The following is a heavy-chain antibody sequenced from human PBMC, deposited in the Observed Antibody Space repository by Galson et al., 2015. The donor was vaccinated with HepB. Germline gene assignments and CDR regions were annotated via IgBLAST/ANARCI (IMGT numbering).Heavy chain of an antibody. Sequence: SLRLSCAASGFIFDDYAMHWVRQAPGKGLEWVSGISWNSLTIVYAESVKGRFTISRDNVRNSLDLHMNSLRPEDTVLYYCAKDLFRDFWSRYYKVGMDVWGQGTTVTVSS. V-gene: IGHV3-9*01. D-gene: IGHD3-3*01. CDR2: ISWNSLTI. CDR1: GFIFDDYA. CDR3: AKDLFRDFWSRYYKVGMDV. J-gene: IGHJ6*02.